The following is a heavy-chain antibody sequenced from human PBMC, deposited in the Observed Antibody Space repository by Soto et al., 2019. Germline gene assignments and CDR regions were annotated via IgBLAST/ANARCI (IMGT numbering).Heavy chain of an antibody. V-gene: IGHV3-30-3*01. J-gene: IGHJ5*02. CDR2: ISYDGSNK. CDR1: GFTFSSYA. D-gene: IGHD2-2*01. Sequence: QVQLVESGGGVVQPGRSLRLSCAASGFTFSSYAMHWVRQAPGKGLEWVAVISYDGSNKYYADSVKGRFTISRDNSKNTLYLQRNSLRAEDTAVYYCARDKGVPASYNWFDPWGQGTLVTVSS. CDR3: ARDKGVPASYNWFDP.